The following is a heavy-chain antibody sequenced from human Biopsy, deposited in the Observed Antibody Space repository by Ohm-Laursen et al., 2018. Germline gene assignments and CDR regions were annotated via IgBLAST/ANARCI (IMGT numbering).Heavy chain of an antibody. J-gene: IGHJ4*02. CDR2: MSPSTGNT. CDR1: GYTFTSHD. CDR3: ARWETTLGRSLDS. D-gene: IGHD1-26*01. Sequence: ASVKVSCKASGYTFTSHDINWVRQATGQGLEWMGWMSPSTGNTVYAQRFQDRVTMTSDTSTGIAYMELTSLTSDDTAVYFCARWETTLGRSLDSWGQGTLVAVSS. V-gene: IGHV1-8*01.